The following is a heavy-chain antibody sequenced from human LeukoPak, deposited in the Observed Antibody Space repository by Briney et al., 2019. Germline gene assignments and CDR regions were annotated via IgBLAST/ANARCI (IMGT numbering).Heavy chain of an antibody. V-gene: IGHV3-48*03. J-gene: IGHJ5*02. CDR1: GFSLRSSE. CDR3: ASLPRTRT. CDR2: INSADNVE. D-gene: IGHD1-7*01. Sequence: GGSLRLSCAASGFSLRSSEMNWVRQAPGKGPEWVAHINSADNVEYYTDSVRGRFTMSRDNAKDLLYLQMNSLRDEDTAVYYCASLPRTRTWGQGTLVTVSS.